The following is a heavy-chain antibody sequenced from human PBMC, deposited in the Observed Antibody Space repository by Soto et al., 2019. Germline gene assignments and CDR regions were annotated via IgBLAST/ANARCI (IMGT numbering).Heavy chain of an antibody. CDR3: ARVGSRDAYNYVLDK. CDR1: GGIFSSFA. J-gene: IGHJ4*02. V-gene: IGHV1-69*06. Sequence: QVQLVQSGPEVKKPGSSVKVSCTASGGIFSSFAVSWVRQAPGQGLEWMGGIIPILATPKYAQKFQGRVTIAAVKNIAYMELSSLTSEDTAVYYCARVGSRDAYNYVLDKWGQGTLVTVSS. CDR2: IIPILATP. D-gene: IGHD5-18*01.